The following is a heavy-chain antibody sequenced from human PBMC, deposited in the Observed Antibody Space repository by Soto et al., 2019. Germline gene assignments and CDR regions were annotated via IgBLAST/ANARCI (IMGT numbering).Heavy chain of an antibody. V-gene: IGHV3-23*01. J-gene: IGHJ6*02. CDR2: ISGSGGST. Sequence: EVQLLESGGGLVQPGGSLRLSCAASGFTFSSYAMSWVRQAPGKGLEWVSAISGSGGSTYYADSVKGRFTISRDNSKNTLYLQMNSLRVEDTAVYYCAKHSMVTLYYYYGMDVWGQGTTVTVSS. D-gene: IGHD5-18*01. CDR1: GFTFSSYA. CDR3: AKHSMVTLYYYYGMDV.